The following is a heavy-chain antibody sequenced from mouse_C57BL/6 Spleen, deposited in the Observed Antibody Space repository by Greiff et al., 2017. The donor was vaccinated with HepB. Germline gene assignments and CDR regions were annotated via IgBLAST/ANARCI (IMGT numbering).Heavy chain of an antibody. CDR1: GYAFSSSW. V-gene: IGHV1-82*01. Sequence: QVQLQQSGPELVKPGASVKISCKASGYAFSSSWMNWVKQRPGKGLEWIGRIYPGDGDTNYNGKFKGKATLTVDKSSSTAYMQLSSLTSEDSAVYYCAREGYYGSTAYWGQGTLVTVSA. D-gene: IGHD1-1*01. CDR3: AREGYYGSTAY. J-gene: IGHJ3*01. CDR2: IYPGDGDT.